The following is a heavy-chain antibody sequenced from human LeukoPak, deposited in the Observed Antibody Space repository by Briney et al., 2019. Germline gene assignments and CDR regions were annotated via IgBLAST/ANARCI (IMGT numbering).Heavy chain of an antibody. Sequence: ASVKVSCKASGYTFTSYAMHWVRQAPGQRLEWMGWINAGNGNTKYPQKFQGRVTITRDTSASTAYMELSSLRSEDTAVYYCARELLWFGESFDYWGQGTLVTVSS. J-gene: IGHJ4*02. CDR3: ARELLWFGESFDY. CDR2: INAGNGNT. V-gene: IGHV1-3*01. D-gene: IGHD3-10*01. CDR1: GYTFTSYA.